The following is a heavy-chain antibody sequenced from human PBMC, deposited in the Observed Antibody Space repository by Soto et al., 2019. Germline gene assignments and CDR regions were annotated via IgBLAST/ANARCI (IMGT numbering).Heavy chain of an antibody. CDR1: GGSISSYY. V-gene: IGHV4-59*01. CDR3: ARVFGLSYYGSGSYNWFDP. CDR2: IYYGGST. J-gene: IGHJ5*02. D-gene: IGHD3-10*01. Sequence: PSETLSLTCTVSGGSISSYYWSWIRQPPGKGLEWIGYIYYGGSTNYNPSLKSRVTISVDTSKNQFSLKLSSVTAADTAVYYCARVFGLSYYGSGSYNWFDPWGQGTLVTVSS.